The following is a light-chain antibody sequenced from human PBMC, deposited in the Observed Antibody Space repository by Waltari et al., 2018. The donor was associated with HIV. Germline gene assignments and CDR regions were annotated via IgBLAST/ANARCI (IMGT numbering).Light chain of an antibody. CDR1: STDVPTYNY. Sequence: QSALTQPPSASGSPGQSVTISCTGTSTDVPTYNYVYWYPPHPGEAPKILIYAVNKRPSGVPDRFSGSKSGNTASLTVSGLQADDEADYYCTSYEGKNNLVFGGGTKLTVL. V-gene: IGLV2-8*01. CDR2: AVN. CDR3: TSYEGKNNLV. J-gene: IGLJ2*01.